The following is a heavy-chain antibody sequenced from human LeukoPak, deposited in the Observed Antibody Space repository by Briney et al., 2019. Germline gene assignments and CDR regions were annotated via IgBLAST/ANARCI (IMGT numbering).Heavy chain of an antibody. CDR3: ARDTQDGYNYSDY. D-gene: IGHD5-24*01. Sequence: SVKVSCTASGGTFSSYTISWVRQAPGQGLEGMGRIIPILGIANYAQKFQGRVTITADKSTSTAYMELSSLRSEDTAVYYCARDTQDGYNYSDYWGQGTLVTVSS. V-gene: IGHV1-69*04. CDR2: IIPILGIA. J-gene: IGHJ4*02. CDR1: GGTFSSYT.